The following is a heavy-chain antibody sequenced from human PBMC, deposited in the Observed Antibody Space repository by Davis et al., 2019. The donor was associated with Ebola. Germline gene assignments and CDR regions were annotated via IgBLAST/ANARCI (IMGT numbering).Heavy chain of an antibody. J-gene: IGHJ3*02. CDR2: ISAYNGNT. Sequence: AASVKVSCKVSGYTLTELSMNWVRQAPGKGLEWMGWISAYNGNTNYAQKVQGRVTMTTDTSTGTAYLDLRSLRSDDTAVYFCARTSIVGTTTTASDIWGQGTLVTVSS. V-gene: IGHV1-18*01. D-gene: IGHD1-26*01. CDR3: ARTSIVGTTTTASDI. CDR1: GYTLTELS.